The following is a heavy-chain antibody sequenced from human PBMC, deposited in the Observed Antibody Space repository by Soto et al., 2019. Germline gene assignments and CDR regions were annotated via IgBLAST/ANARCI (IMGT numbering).Heavy chain of an antibody. CDR2: IYSGGST. CDR1: GFTVSTKY. CDR3: ARDPWAADY. J-gene: IGHJ4*02. Sequence: EVQLVESGGGLVQPGGSLRLSCAASGFTVSTKYMSWVRQAPGKGLEWVSVIYSGGSTFYADSVRGRFTISRDNSKNTVNLQMNGLRAEATAVYYCARDPWAADYWGQGTLVTVSS. D-gene: IGHD3-16*01. V-gene: IGHV3-66*01.